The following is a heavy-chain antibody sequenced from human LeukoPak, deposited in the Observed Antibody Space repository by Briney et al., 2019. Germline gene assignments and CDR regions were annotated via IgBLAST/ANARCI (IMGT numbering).Heavy chain of an antibody. V-gene: IGHV1-2*02. CDR2: INPNSGGT. Sequence: HWASVKVSCKTSGYTFTDYYLHWVRQAPGQGLEWRGWINPNSGGTSSAQKFQGRVTMTRDTSITTVYMEVSWLTSDDTAIYYCARADRLHGGPYLIGPWGQGTLVTVSS. CDR3: ARADRLHGGPYLIGP. CDR1: GYTFTDYY. D-gene: IGHD2-21*01. J-gene: IGHJ5*02.